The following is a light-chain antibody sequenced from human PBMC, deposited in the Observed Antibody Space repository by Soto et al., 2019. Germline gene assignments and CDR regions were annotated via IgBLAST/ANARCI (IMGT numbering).Light chain of an antibody. CDR3: QQSNSTPLT. CDR2: ASS. V-gene: IGKV1-39*01. Sequence: DIQMTQSPSSLSASVGDRVTITCRASQSISNFLNWYQQKPGKAPNLLIYASSSLQSGVPARFSGSGSGTDFTLTISRLQPEDFATYYCQQSNSTPLTFCGGTKVEIK. CDR1: QSISNF. J-gene: IGKJ4*01.